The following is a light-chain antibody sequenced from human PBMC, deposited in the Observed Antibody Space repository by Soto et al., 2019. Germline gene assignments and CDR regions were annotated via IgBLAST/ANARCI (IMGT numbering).Light chain of an antibody. CDR3: QSYDSSLSGDV. Sequence: QAVVTQPPSVSGAPGQRVTISCTGSSSNIGAGYDVHWYQQLPGTAPKLFIYGNSNRPSGVPDRFSGSKSGTSASLAITGLQAEDEADYHCQSYDSSLSGDVFGTGTKLTVL. J-gene: IGLJ1*01. V-gene: IGLV1-40*01. CDR2: GNS. CDR1: SSNIGAGYD.